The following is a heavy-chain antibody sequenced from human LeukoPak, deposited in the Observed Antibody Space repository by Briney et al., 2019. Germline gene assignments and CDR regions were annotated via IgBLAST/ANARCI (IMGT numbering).Heavy chain of an antibody. J-gene: IGHJ4*02. CDR1: GGSFSGYY. CDR2: INHSGST. D-gene: IGHD6-19*01. V-gene: IGHV4-34*01. Sequence: SETLSHTCAVYGGSFSGYYWSWIRQPPGKGLEWIGEINHSGSTNYNPSLKSRVTISVDTSKNQFSLKLSSVTAADTAVYCCARKNRQWLVATKGHFDYWGQGTLVTVSS. CDR3: ARKNRQWLVATKGHFDY.